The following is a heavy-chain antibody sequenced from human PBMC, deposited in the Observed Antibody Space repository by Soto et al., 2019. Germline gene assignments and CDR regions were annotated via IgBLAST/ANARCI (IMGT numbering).Heavy chain of an antibody. D-gene: IGHD5-18*01. CDR2: ISYDGSNK. Sequence: GGSLRLSCAASGFTFSSYAMHWVRQAPGKGLEWVAVISYDGSNKYYADSVKGRFTISRDNSKNTLYLQMNSLRAEDTAVYYCASEGYSYGYYYYYGMDVWGQGTTVTVSS. V-gene: IGHV3-30-3*01. J-gene: IGHJ6*02. CDR3: ASEGYSYGYYYYYGMDV. CDR1: GFTFSSYA.